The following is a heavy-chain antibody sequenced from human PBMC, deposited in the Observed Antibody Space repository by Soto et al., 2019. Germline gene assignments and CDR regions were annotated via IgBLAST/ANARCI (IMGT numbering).Heavy chain of an antibody. CDR1: GGSISSSSYY. CDR3: ARQPIAVAGTGTDYYYYYGMDV. J-gene: IGHJ6*02. CDR2: IYYSGST. Sequence: QLQLQESGPGLVKPSETLSLTCTVSGGSISSSSYYWGWIRQPPGKGLEWIGSIYYSGSTYYNPSLKSRVTISEDTSKTQFSLKLSSVTAADTAVYYCARQPIAVAGTGTDYYYYYGMDVWGQGTTVTVSS. D-gene: IGHD6-19*01. V-gene: IGHV4-39*01.